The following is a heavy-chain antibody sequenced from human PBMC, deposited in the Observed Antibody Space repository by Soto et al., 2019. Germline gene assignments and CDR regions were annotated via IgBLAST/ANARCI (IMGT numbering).Heavy chain of an antibody. CDR3: ARVSQPYYDFWSGYDY. V-gene: IGHV1-3*01. CDR1: GYTFTSYA. D-gene: IGHD3-3*01. Sequence: QVQLVQSGAEVKKPGASVKVSCKASGYTFTSYAMHWVRQAPGQRLEWMGWINAGNGNTKYSQKFQGSVTITRDTSASTAYMELSSLRSEDTAVYYCARVSQPYYDFWSGYDYWGQGTLVTVSS. CDR2: INAGNGNT. J-gene: IGHJ4*02.